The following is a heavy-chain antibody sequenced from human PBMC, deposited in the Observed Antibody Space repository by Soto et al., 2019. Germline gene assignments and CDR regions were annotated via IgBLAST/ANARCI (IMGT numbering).Heavy chain of an antibody. V-gene: IGHV3-23*01. CDR1: GFTFSSYA. CDR2: ISGSGGST. Sequence: GGSLRLSCAASGFTFSSYAMSWVRQAPGKGLEWVSAISGSGGSTYYADSVKGRFTISRDNSKNTLYLQMNSLRAEDTAVYYCAKDGLNYYDSSGYPTYFDYWGQGTLVTVSS. J-gene: IGHJ4*02. D-gene: IGHD3-22*01. CDR3: AKDGLNYYDSSGYPTYFDY.